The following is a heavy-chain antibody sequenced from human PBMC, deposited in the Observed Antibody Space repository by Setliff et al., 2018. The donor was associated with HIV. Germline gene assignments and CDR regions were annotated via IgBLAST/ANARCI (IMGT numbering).Heavy chain of an antibody. V-gene: IGHV4-61*02. CDR1: GGSISSGSYF. Sequence: ASETLSLTCTVSGGSISSGSYFWTWIRQPAGKGLEWIGRIYTSGSTNYNPSLKSRVTISVDTSKNQFSLKLSSVIAADTAVYYCASDYYDSSGYIFFPGLPDYWGQGTLVTVSS. CDR3: ASDYYDSSGYIFFPGLPDY. CDR2: IYTSGST. D-gene: IGHD3-22*01. J-gene: IGHJ4*02.